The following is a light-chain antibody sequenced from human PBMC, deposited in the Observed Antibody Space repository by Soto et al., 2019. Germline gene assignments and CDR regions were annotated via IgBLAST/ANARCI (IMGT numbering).Light chain of an antibody. CDR3: QHFGGTTFT. CDR1: QRVSSSY. V-gene: IGKV3-20*01. Sequence: EIVLTQSPGTLSLSPGEGATLSCRASQRVSSSYIAWYQQRPGQTPSLLIYGASTRATGIPDRFSGSGSGTHFALTISRLEPGDFAVYYCQHFGGTTFTFGQGTRLEIK. J-gene: IGKJ5*01. CDR2: GAS.